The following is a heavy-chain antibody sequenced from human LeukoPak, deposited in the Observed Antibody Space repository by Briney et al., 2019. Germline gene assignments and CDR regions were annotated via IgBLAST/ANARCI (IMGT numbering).Heavy chain of an antibody. Sequence: PSETLSLTCTVSGGSISSYYWSWIRQPPGKGLEWLGYIYYSGSTNYNPSLKSRVTISVDTSKNQFSLKLSSVTAADTAVYYCARLQSLGDYGHWYFDLWGRGTLVTVSS. D-gene: IGHD4-17*01. J-gene: IGHJ2*01. CDR1: GGSISSYY. V-gene: IGHV4-59*01. CDR3: ARLQSLGDYGHWYFDL. CDR2: IYYSGST.